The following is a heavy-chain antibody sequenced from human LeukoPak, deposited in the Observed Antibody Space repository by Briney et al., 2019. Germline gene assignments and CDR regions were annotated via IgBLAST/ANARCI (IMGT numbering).Heavy chain of an antibody. CDR2: IIPIFGTA. Sequence: ASVEVSCKASGGTFSSYAISWVRQAPGQGLEWMRGIIPIFGTANYAQKFQGRVTITTDESTSTAYMELSSLRSEDTAVYYCARDFPYYDSSGLFDPWGQGTLVTVSS. V-gene: IGHV1-69*05. CDR1: GGTFSSYA. CDR3: ARDFPYYDSSGLFDP. J-gene: IGHJ5*02. D-gene: IGHD3-22*01.